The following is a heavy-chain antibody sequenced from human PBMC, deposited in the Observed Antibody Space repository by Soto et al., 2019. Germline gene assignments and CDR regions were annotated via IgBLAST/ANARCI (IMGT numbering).Heavy chain of an antibody. Sequence: TLSLTCTVSGGSIRSGDPYWSWIRQPPGKGLEWIGYIYYSGSTYYNPSLKSRVTISLDTSKNQFSLNLSSVTAADTAVYYCARTHYSDRSGTDYWGQGTLVTVSS. D-gene: IGHD3-22*01. CDR2: IYYSGST. J-gene: IGHJ4*02. V-gene: IGHV4-30-4*01. CDR3: ARTHYSDRSGTDY. CDR1: GGSIRSGDPY.